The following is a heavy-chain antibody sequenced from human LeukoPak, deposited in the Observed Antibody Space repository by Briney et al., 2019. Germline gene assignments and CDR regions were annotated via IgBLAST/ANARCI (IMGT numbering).Heavy chain of an antibody. Sequence: SETLSLTCTVSGGSISSYYWNWIRQPPGKGLEWIGYIYYSGSTNYNPSLKSRVTISVDTSKNQFSLKLSSVTAADTAVYYCARLRPWELWGFDYWGQGTLVTVSS. CDR1: GGSISSYY. CDR3: ARLRPWELWGFDY. D-gene: IGHD1-26*01. V-gene: IGHV4-59*01. CDR2: IYYSGST. J-gene: IGHJ4*02.